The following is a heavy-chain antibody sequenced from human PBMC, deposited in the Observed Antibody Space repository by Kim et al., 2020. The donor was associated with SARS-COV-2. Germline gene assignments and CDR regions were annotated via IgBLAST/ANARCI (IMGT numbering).Heavy chain of an antibody. V-gene: IGHV3-30*18. CDR1: GFTFSSYG. Sequence: GGSLRLSCAASGFTFSSYGMHWVRQAPGKGLEWVAVISYDGSNKYYADSVKGRFTISRDNSKNTLYLQMNSLRAEDTAVYYCAKARASSGYRPADYWGQG. CDR3: AKARASSGYRPADY. CDR2: ISYDGSNK. J-gene: IGHJ4*02. D-gene: IGHD3-22*01.